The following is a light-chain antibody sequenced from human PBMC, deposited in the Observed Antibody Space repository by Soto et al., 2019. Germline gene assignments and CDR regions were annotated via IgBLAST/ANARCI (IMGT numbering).Light chain of an antibody. CDR1: QSVSSN. CDR3: QQYQNWPLIT. J-gene: IGKJ5*01. CDR2: DAS. V-gene: IGKV3D-15*01. Sequence: EIVLTQSPGTLSLSPVERATLSCRASQSVSSNYLAWYQQKPGQAPRVLIYDASTRATGIPDRFSGSGSGTEFTLTISSLQSEDFADYYCQQYQNWPLITFGQGTRLEIK.